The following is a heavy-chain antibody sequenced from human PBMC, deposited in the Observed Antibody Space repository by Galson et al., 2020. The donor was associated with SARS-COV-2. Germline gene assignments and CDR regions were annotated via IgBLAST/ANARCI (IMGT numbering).Heavy chain of an antibody. V-gene: IGHV1-46*01. J-gene: IGHJ6*03. Sequence: GESLKISCKASGYTFTSYYMHWVRQAPGQGLEWMGIINPSGGSTSYAQKFQGRVTMTRDTSTSTVYMELSSLRSEDTAVYYCARDRIEDCSSTSCYTYLAAAGTRDYYYYMDVWGKGTTVTVSS. CDR3: ARDRIEDCSSTSCYTYLAAAGTRDYYYYMDV. CDR2: INPSGGST. D-gene: IGHD2-2*02. CDR1: GYTFTSYY.